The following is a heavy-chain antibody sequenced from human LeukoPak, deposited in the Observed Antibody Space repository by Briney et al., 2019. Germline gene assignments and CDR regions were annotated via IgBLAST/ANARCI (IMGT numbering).Heavy chain of an antibody. CDR3: ARHSPSGYYYYGMDV. CDR1: GGSISSYY. CDR2: IYYSGST. D-gene: IGHD1-26*01. V-gene: IGHV4-59*08. J-gene: IGHJ6*02. Sequence: KPSETLSLTCTVSGGSISSYYWSWTRQPPGKGLEWIGYIYYSGSTNYNPSLKSRVTISVDTSKNQFSLKLSSVTAADTAVYYCARHSPSGYYYYGMDVWGQGTTVTVSS.